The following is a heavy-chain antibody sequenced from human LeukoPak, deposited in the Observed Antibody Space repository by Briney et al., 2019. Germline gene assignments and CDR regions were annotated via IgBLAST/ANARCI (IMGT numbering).Heavy chain of an antibody. J-gene: IGHJ4*02. V-gene: IGHV3-53*01. CDR1: GFTVSSNY. Sequence: GGSLRLSCAASGFTVSSNYMSWVRQAPGKGLEWVSVIYSGGSTYYADSVKGRFTISRDNSKNTLYLQMNSLRAEDTAVYYCARAFLGASPYYFDSWGQGTLVTVSS. D-gene: IGHD4-17*01. CDR3: ARAFLGASPYYFDS. CDR2: IYSGGST.